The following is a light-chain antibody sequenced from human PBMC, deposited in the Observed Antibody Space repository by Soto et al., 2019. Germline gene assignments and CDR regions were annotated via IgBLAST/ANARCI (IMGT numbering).Light chain of an antibody. CDR2: DDS. Sequence: SYELTQAPSVSVAPGQTARITCGGDNIGRKTVHWYQQIPGQAPLLVVYDDSDRPSGIPERFSGSNAGDTATLTISTIEAGDEADYYCQVYDSRGDHVCWVFGGGTKLTVL. CDR3: QVYDSRGDHVCWV. CDR1: NIGRKT. V-gene: IGLV3-21*02. J-gene: IGLJ3*02.